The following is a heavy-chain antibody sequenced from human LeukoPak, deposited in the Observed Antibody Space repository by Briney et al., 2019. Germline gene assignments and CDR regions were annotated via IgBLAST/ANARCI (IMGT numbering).Heavy chain of an antibody. CDR1: GFTFSDAW. V-gene: IGHV3-15*01. Sequence: GGSLRLSCAASGFTFSDAWMSWVRQAPGKGLEWVGRIKSKTDGGTTDYAAPVKGRFTISGDDSKNTLYLQMNSLKIEDTAVYYCARYYGDSGSQYYFDYWGQGTLVTVSS. J-gene: IGHJ4*02. CDR3: ARYYGDSGSQYYFDY. D-gene: IGHD3-22*01. CDR2: IKSKTDGGTT.